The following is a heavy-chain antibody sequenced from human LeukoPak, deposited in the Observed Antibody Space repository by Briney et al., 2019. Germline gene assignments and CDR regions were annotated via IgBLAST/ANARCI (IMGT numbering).Heavy chain of an antibody. CDR2: ISGSGGST. D-gene: IGHD6-19*01. CDR1: GFTFSSYA. Sequence: SGGSLRLSCAASGFTFSSYAMSWVRQAPGKGLEWVSAISGSGGSTYYADSVKGRFTISRDNSKNTLYLQMNSLRAEDTAVYYCARDQGIAVAGPSGGYWGQGTLVTVSS. V-gene: IGHV3-23*01. J-gene: IGHJ4*02. CDR3: ARDQGIAVAGPSGGY.